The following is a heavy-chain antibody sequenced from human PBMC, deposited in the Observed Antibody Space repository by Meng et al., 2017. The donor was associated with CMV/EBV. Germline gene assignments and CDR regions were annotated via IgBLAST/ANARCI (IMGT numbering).Heavy chain of an antibody. V-gene: IGHV3-9*03. D-gene: IGHD2-2*01. Sequence: LKISCAASGFTFDDYAMHWVRQAPGKGLEWVSGISWNSGSIGYADSVKGRFTISRDNAKNSLYLQMNSLRAEDMALYYCAKDKRSQLPGYGMDVWGQGTTVTVSS. CDR3: AKDKRSQLPGYGMDV. CDR1: GFTFDDYA. J-gene: IGHJ6*02. CDR2: ISWNSGSI.